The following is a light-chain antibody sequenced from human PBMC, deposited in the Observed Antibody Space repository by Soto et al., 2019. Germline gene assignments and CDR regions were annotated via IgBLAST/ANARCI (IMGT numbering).Light chain of an antibody. CDR2: GAS. V-gene: IGKV3-20*01. Sequence: EIVLTQSPGTLSLSPGDSATLSCRASQSVSSSYLAWYQQKPGQAPRLLIYGASNRATGIQDRFSGSGSGTEFTLTIRRLEPEDFAVYYCKQYGSSGTFGQGTKVDIK. J-gene: IGKJ1*01. CDR1: QSVSSSY. CDR3: KQYGSSGT.